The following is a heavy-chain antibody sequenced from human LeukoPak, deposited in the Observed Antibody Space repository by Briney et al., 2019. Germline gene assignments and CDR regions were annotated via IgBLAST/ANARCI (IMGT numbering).Heavy chain of an antibody. CDR1: GYTFTKYY. Sequence: ASVKVSCKASGYTFTKYYMHWVRQAPGQGLEWMGIIDPSGGSTSYAQTFQGRVTMTRDTSTSTFYMELSSLRSADTAVYYCARGRGIAAPGPRSLFDYWGQGTLVTVSS. CDR2: IDPSGGST. V-gene: IGHV1-46*01. D-gene: IGHD6-13*01. CDR3: ARGRGIAAPGPRSLFDY. J-gene: IGHJ4*02.